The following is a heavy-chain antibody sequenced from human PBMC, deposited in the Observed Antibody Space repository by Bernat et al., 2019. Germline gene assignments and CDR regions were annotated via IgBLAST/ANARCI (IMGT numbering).Heavy chain of an antibody. J-gene: IGHJ3*02. Sequence: EVQLLESGGGLVQPGGSLRLSCAASGFTFSSYAMSWVRQAPGKGLEWVSAISGSGGSTYYADSVKGRFTISRDNSKNTLYLQMNSLRAEDTAVYYCAKSTGGYLVSLVTLYAFDIWGQGTMVTVSS. D-gene: IGHD2-21*02. CDR3: AKSTGGYLVSLVTLYAFDI. V-gene: IGHV3-23*01. CDR1: GFTFSSYA. CDR2: ISGSGGST.